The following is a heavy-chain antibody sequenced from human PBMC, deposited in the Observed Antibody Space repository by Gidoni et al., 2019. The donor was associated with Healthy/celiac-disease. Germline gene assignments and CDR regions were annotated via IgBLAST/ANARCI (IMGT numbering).Heavy chain of an antibody. CDR1: GFPFSSYW. CDR3: AREQVVPAAISWFDP. CDR2: INSDGSST. J-gene: IGHJ5*02. Sequence: EVQLVESGGGLVQPGGSLRLSCAASGFPFSSYWMHWVRQAPGKGLVWVSRINSDGSSTSYADSVKGRFTISRDNAKNTLYLQMNSLRAEDTAVYYCAREQVVPAAISWFDPWGQGTLVTVSS. D-gene: IGHD2-2*01. V-gene: IGHV3-74*01.